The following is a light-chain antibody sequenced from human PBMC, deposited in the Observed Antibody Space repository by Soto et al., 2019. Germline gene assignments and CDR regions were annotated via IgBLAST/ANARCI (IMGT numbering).Light chain of an antibody. CDR1: QSVSSSY. V-gene: IGKV3-20*01. CDR2: GAS. CDR3: QQYGSAPLT. Sequence: DIVLTQSPGTLSLSPGERATLSCRASQSVSSSYLAWYQQTPGQAPRLLIYGASSRATGIPDRFSGSGSGTDFTLTISRLEPEDFAVYYCQQYGSAPLTVGQGTKVEIK. J-gene: IGKJ1*01.